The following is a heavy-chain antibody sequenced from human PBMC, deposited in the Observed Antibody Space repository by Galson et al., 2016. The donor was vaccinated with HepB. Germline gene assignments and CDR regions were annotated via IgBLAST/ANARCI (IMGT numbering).Heavy chain of an antibody. CDR3: TRHISRTDTAMVYGFDP. Sequence: SLRLSCAASGFTFSGSAMRWVRQASGKGLEWVGRIRSKANSYATAYAASVKDRFTISRDDSKNTAYLQMNRLKTEDTAGYYCTRHISRTDTAMVYGFDPWGQGTLVTVTS. V-gene: IGHV3-73*01. CDR2: IRSKANSYAT. J-gene: IGHJ5*02. D-gene: IGHD5-18*01. CDR1: GFTFSGSA.